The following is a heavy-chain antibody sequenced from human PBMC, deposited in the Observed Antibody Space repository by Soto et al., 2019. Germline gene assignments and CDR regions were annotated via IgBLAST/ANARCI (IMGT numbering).Heavy chain of an antibody. CDR3: ARVSGYYLPDY. CDR1: GYTLTSYY. Sequence: SVTVSCKESGYTLTSYYIYCVRQAPGQGLEWMGIINPSGGSTSYAQKFQGRVTMTRDTSTSTVYMELSSLRSEDTAVYYCARVSGYYLPDYWGQGTLVTVSS. J-gene: IGHJ4*02. D-gene: IGHD5-12*01. V-gene: IGHV1-46*01. CDR2: INPSGGST.